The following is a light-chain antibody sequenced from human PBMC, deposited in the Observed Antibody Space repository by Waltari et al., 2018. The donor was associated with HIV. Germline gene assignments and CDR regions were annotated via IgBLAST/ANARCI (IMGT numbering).Light chain of an antibody. Sequence: QSALTQPASVSGSPGQSITNSCTGSSSDIGVSDFVSWYQFRPGEAPRPIIFRVNARPSDASDRFSGSKSGNTASLTISAIQTEDEADYYCSSYSTGATLVLLGGGTKLTVL. J-gene: IGLJ2*01. CDR1: SSDIGVSDF. CDR2: RVN. V-gene: IGLV2-14*01. CDR3: SSYSTGATLVL.